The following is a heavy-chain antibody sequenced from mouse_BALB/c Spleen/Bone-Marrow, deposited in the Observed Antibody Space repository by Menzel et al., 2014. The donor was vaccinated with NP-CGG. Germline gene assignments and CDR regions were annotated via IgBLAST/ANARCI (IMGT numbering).Heavy chain of an antibody. CDR3: ARSYYGNYYAMDY. Sequence: QVQLQQSGPELVRPGVSVKISCKGSGYTFTDYAMHWVKQSHAKSLEWTGVISTYSGNTNYNQKFKGKATMTVDKSSSTAYMELARLTSEDSAIYYCARSYYGNYYAMDYWGQGTSVTVSS. J-gene: IGHJ4*01. CDR2: ISTYSGNT. D-gene: IGHD1-1*01. V-gene: IGHV1-67*01. CDR1: GYTFTDYA.